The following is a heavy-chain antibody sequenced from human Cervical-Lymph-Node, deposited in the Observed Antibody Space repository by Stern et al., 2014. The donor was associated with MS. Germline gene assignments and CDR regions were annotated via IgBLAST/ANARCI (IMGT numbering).Heavy chain of an antibody. Sequence: EVQLVESGAEVKKPGESLKISCKGSGYSFTNYWIGWVRQMPGQGLEWRGVIYPGDSDTKYSPSFQGRVTISADKSISTAYLQWSSLKASDTAMYYCSRHRQRTLYGMDVWGQGTTVTVSS. J-gene: IGHJ6*02. CDR1: GYSFTNYW. D-gene: IGHD6-25*01. V-gene: IGHV5-51*01. CDR3: SRHRQRTLYGMDV. CDR2: IYPGDSDT.